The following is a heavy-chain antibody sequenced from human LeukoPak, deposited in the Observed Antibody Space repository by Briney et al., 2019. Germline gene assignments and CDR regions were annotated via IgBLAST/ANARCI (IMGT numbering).Heavy chain of an antibody. CDR2: IYTSGST. Sequence: PSETLSLTCTVSGGSISSGSYYWSWIRQPAGKGLEWIGRIYTSGSTNYNPSLKSRVTISVDTSKNQFSLKLSSVTAADTAVYYCARVPMVRGRGYYFDYWGQGTLVTVSS. V-gene: IGHV4-61*02. CDR1: GGSISSGSYY. D-gene: IGHD3-10*01. CDR3: ARVPMVRGRGYYFDY. J-gene: IGHJ4*02.